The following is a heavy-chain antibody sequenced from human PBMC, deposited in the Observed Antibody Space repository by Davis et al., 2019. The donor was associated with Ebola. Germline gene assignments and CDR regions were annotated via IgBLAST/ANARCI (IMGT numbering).Heavy chain of an antibody. CDR2: INQDGSEK. CDR3: ARDQKTYYDILTGRPYFYYGMDV. V-gene: IGHV3-7*01. D-gene: IGHD3-9*01. CDR1: GGSISSYY. Sequence: ETLSLTCTVSGGSISSYYWSWVRQAPGKGLQWVANINQDGSEKNYVDSVKGRFTISRDNARNSLYLQMNSLRAEDTAMYYCARDQKTYYDILTGRPYFYYGMDVWGKGTTVTVSS. J-gene: IGHJ6*04.